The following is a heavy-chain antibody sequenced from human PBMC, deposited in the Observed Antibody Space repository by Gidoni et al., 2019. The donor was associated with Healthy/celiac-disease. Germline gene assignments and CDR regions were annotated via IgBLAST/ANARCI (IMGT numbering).Heavy chain of an antibody. J-gene: IGHJ4*02. V-gene: IGHV4-31*03. CDR3: AIGIIGRWWA. D-gene: IGHD2-15*01. Sequence: QVQLQESGPGMVKPSQTLSLTCTVAGGSISRGGYYWSWIRQHQGKCLEWIGYIYSSGSTSYTPSLKTRVPISVDTSKTQFSLKLSSVTAADPALYYCAIGIIGRWWAWCQGPLVTVSS. CDR2: IYSSGST. CDR1: GGSISRGGYY.